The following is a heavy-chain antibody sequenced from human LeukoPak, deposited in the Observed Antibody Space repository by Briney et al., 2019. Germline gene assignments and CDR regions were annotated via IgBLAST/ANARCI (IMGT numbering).Heavy chain of an antibody. Sequence: GGSLRLSCAASGFTFNDHALHWVRQAPGKGLEWVAVMSYDGTNKYYADSVKGRFIISRDNSKNTQYLQMNSLRVEDTAVYYCATSLGESTFETWGQGTLVTVSS. J-gene: IGHJ5*02. CDR2: MSYDGTNK. CDR3: ATSLGESTFET. D-gene: IGHD3-3*02. CDR1: GFTFNDHA. V-gene: IGHV3-30-3*01.